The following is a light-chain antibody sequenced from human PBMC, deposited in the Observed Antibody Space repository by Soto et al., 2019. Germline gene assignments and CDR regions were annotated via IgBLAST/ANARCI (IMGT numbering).Light chain of an antibody. V-gene: IGKV1-6*01. CDR2: GAS. Sequence: AIQMTQSPSSLSASVGDRVTITCRARQGITNDLGWYQQKPGKAPKLLIYGASNLQSGVPSRFSGSGSGTDFTLTISSLQPEDFATYYCLQDYNYPRTFGQGTKVDIK. CDR1: QGITND. CDR3: LQDYNYPRT. J-gene: IGKJ1*01.